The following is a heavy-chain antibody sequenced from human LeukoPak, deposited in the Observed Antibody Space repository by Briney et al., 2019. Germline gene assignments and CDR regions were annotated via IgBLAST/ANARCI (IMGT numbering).Heavy chain of an antibody. D-gene: IGHD3-10*01. CDR3: ASSLEFYYNVDY. V-gene: IGHV4-38-2*01. Sequence: SETLSLTCAVSGYSISSGYYWGWIRQPPGKGLEWIGSIYHSGSTHYNPSLKSRVTISVDTSKNQFSLKLYSVTAADTAVYYCASSLEFYYNVDYWGQGTLVTVSS. CDR2: IYHSGST. J-gene: IGHJ4*02. CDR1: GYSISSGYY.